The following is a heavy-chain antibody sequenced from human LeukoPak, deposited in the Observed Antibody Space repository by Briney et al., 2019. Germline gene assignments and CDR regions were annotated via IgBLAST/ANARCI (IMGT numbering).Heavy chain of an antibody. CDR3: ARLTAPSDIVVVPAANWFDP. V-gene: IGHV1-2*02. CDR1: GYTFTGYY. J-gene: IGHJ5*02. CDR2: INPNSGGT. Sequence: ASVKVSCKASGYTFTGYYTHWVRQAPGQGLEWMGWINPNSGGTNYAQKFQGRVTMTRDTSISTAYMELSRLRSDDTAVYYCARLTAPSDIVVVPAANWFDPWGQGTLVTVSS. D-gene: IGHD2-2*01.